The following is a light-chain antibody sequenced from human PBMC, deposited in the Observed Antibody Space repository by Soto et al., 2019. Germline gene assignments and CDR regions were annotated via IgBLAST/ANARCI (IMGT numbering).Light chain of an antibody. J-gene: IGKJ3*01. CDR3: MQALQNPRFT. Sequence: DLVMTQSPLSLPVTPGEPASISCSSSQSLLHSNGYNYLDWYLQKPGQSPQLLIYLGSNRASGVPDRFSGIGSCTDFTLKISRVEAEDVGVYYCMQALQNPRFTFGPGTKVDIK. CDR2: LGS. V-gene: IGKV2-28*01. CDR1: QSLLHSNGYNY.